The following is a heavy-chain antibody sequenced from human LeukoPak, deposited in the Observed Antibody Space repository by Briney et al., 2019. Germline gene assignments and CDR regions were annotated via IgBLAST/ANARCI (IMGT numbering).Heavy chain of an antibody. CDR3: ARWAVAGTDFDY. V-gene: IGHV4-39*07. Sequence: SETLSLTCTVSGGSISSSSYYWGWIRQPPGKGLEWIGSIYYSGSTYYNPSLKSRVTISVDTSKNQFSLKLSSVTAADTAVYYCARWAVAGTDFDYWGQGTLVTVSS. CDR1: GGSISSSSYY. CDR2: IYYSGST. J-gene: IGHJ4*02. D-gene: IGHD6-19*01.